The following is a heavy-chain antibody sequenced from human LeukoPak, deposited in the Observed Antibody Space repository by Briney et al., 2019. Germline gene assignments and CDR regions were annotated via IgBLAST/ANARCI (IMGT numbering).Heavy chain of an antibody. V-gene: IGHV4-38-2*02. D-gene: IGHD5-24*01. CDR1: GYSIGSGYY. Sequence: KPSETLSLTCTVSGYSIGSGYYWGWIRQPPGKGLEWIGSIYHSGSTYYNPSLKSRVTISVDTSKNQFSLKLSSVTAADTAVYYCARGDGFFDPWGQGTLVTVSS. CDR3: ARGDGFFDP. CDR2: IYHSGST. J-gene: IGHJ5*02.